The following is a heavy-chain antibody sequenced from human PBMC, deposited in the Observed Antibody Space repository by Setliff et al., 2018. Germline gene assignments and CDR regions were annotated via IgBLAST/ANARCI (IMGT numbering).Heavy chain of an antibody. CDR1: GGSISSNY. CDR3: ARTINFLGSGTWGYMDV. Sequence: SETLSLTCTVSGGSISSNYWSWVRQPPGKRLEWIGDIDHGGGSSYNPSLQSRVTLSLDTSENEFSLRLTSVTAADTAVYFCARTINFLGSGTWGYMDVWGKGTTVTVS. J-gene: IGHJ6*03. CDR2: IDHGGGS. D-gene: IGHD3-10*01. V-gene: IGHV4-34*01.